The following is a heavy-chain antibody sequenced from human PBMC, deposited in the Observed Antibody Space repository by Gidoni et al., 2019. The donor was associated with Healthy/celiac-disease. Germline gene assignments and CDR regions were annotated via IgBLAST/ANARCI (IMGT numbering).Heavy chain of an antibody. CDR1: GFTVSSNY. V-gene: IGHV3-53*02. J-gene: IGHJ6*02. Sequence: EVQLVETGGGLIQPGGSLRLSCAASGFTVSSNYMSWVRQAPGKGLEWLSFIYSGGSTYYADSVKGRFTISRDNSKNTLYLQMNSLRAEDTAVYYCARESYYYGSGSYPVDGMDVWGQGTTVTVSS. CDR3: ARESYYYGSGSYPVDGMDV. D-gene: IGHD3-10*01. CDR2: IYSGGST.